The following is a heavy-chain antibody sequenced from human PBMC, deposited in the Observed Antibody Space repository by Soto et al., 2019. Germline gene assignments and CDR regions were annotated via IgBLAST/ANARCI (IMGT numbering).Heavy chain of an antibody. V-gene: IGHV1-46*03. Sequence: QVQLVQSGAEVKKPGASVKVSCKASGYTFINYYIHWVRQAPGQGLEWMGVINPNGGSTVYAQKFPCRVTLTRATSTNTVYVELSSLRSDDTAVYFCVRATAARQRDYSYHYYLHIWGKGTTVTVSS. CDR3: VRATAARQRDYSYHYYLHI. J-gene: IGHJ6*03. CDR2: INPNGGST. CDR1: GYTFINYY. D-gene: IGHD6-6*01.